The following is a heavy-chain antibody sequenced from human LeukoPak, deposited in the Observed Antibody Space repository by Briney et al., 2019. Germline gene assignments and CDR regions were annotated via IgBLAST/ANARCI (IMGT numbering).Heavy chain of an antibody. D-gene: IGHD2-15*01. Sequence: RPGGSLRLSCAASGFTFDDYGMSWVRQAPGKGLEWVSGINWNGGSTGYADSVKGRFTTSRDNAQNSVYLHMNSLTAEDTAVYYCTRFRRSAQSYWGQGTLVTVSS. CDR3: TRFRRSAQSY. V-gene: IGHV3-20*04. CDR2: INWNGGST. J-gene: IGHJ4*02. CDR1: GFTFDDYG.